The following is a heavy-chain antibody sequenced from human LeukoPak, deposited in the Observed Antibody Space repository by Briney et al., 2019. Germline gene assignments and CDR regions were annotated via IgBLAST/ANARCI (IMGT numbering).Heavy chain of an antibody. V-gene: IGHV1-2*02. CDR3: ARVFTDESFDY. Sequence: ASVKVSCKASGYTFTCYYMHWVRQAPGQGLEWMGWINPNSGGTNYAQKFRGRVTMTRDTSISTAYMELSRLRSDDTAVYYCARVFTDESFDYWGQGTLVTVSS. CDR1: GYTFTCYY. J-gene: IGHJ4*02. CDR2: INPNSGGT. D-gene: IGHD4-11*01.